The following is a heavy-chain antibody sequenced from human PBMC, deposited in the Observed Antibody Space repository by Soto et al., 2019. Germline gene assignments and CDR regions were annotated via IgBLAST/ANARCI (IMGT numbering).Heavy chain of an antibody. Sequence: SETLSLTCAVSGGSISSGGYSWSWTRQPPGKGLEWIGYIYHSGSTYYNPSLKSRVTISVDRSKNQFSLKLSSVTAADTAVYYCARVKAVAGHKNWFDPWGQGTLVTVSS. V-gene: IGHV4-30-2*01. CDR3: ARVKAVAGHKNWFDP. CDR2: IYHSGST. J-gene: IGHJ5*02. D-gene: IGHD6-19*01. CDR1: GGSISSGGYS.